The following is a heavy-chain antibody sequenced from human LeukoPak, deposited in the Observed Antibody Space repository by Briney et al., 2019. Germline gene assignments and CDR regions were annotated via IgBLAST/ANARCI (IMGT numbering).Heavy chain of an antibody. D-gene: IGHD6-19*01. CDR2: IGTAGEI. Sequence: GGSLRLSCAASGFTFSSYDIHWVRQATGKGLEWVSGIGTAGEIYYPGSVKGRFTISRENAKNSLYLQMNSLRAGDTAVYYCAKDSSGWYQLDYWGQGTLVTVSS. J-gene: IGHJ4*02. CDR3: AKDSSGWYQLDY. CDR1: GFTFSSYD. V-gene: IGHV3-13*01.